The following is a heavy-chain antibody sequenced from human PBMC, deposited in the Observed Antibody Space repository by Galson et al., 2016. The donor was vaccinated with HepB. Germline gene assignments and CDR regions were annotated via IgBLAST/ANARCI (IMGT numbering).Heavy chain of an antibody. CDR2: IRGSGGRT. Sequence: SLRLSCAVSAGTFKNYAMNCVRQAPGKGLEWVAAIRGSGGRTSYEDSVRGRFTISRDNSKNTLFLRMNSVGVEDTAVYFCAKSGFFGELDKWGQGTGVVVSS. J-gene: IGHJ4*02. V-gene: IGHV3-23*01. CDR1: AGTFKNYA. CDR3: AKSGFFGELDK. D-gene: IGHD3-10*01.